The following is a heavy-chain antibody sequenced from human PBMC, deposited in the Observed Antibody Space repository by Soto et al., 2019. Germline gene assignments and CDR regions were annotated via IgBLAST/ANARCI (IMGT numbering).Heavy chain of an antibody. D-gene: IGHD3-22*01. CDR1: GYTFTSYG. Sequence: AASVKVSCKASGYTFTSYGISWVRQAPGQGLEWMGWISAYNGNTNYAQKLQGRVTMTTDTSTSTAYMELRSLRSDDTAVYYCAVDYYDSSGYFLSLDPWGQGTLVTVSS. CDR3: AVDYYDSSGYFLSLDP. J-gene: IGHJ5*02. CDR2: ISAYNGNT. V-gene: IGHV1-18*04.